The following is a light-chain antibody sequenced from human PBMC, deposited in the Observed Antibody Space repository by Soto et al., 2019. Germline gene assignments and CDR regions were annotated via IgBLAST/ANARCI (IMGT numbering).Light chain of an antibody. J-gene: IGLJ2*01. V-gene: IGLV2-8*01. Sequence: QAVVTQPPSASGSPGQSVTISCTGTSSDVGGYNYVSWYQQHPGKAPKLMIYEVSKRPSGVPDRFSGSKSGNTASLTVSGLQAEDEADYYCSSYAGSLVVFGGGTKVTVL. CDR3: SSYAGSLVV. CDR1: SSDVGGYNY. CDR2: EVS.